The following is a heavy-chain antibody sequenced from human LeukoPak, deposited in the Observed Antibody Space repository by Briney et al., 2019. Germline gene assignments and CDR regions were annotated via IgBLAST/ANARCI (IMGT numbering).Heavy chain of an antibody. CDR3: AGASSKWELSF. CDR2: YIPMFGTA. Sequence: SVTVSCKASVCTFSRYAISWVRQAPGQGLEWMGGYIPMFGTANYAQNFQNRVTITADESTSTFSMEVSSLRPEDTAVYFCAGASSKWELSFWGQGTLVTVSS. D-gene: IGHD1-26*01. J-gene: IGHJ4*02. V-gene: IGHV1-69*01. CDR1: VCTFSRYA.